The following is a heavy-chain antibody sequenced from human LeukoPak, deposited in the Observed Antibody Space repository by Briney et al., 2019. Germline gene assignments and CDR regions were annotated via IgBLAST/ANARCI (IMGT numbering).Heavy chain of an antibody. CDR1: GGSISSYY. V-gene: IGHV4-59*06. CDR3: NTYYYGSGSYPWYYYGMDV. Sequence: SETLSLTCTVSGGSISSYYWSWIRQHPGKGLEWIGYIYYSGSTYYNPSLKSRVTISVDTSKNQFSLKLSSVTAADTAVYYCNTYYYGSGSYPWYYYGMDVWGQGTTVTVSS. CDR2: IYYSGST. D-gene: IGHD3-10*01. J-gene: IGHJ6*02.